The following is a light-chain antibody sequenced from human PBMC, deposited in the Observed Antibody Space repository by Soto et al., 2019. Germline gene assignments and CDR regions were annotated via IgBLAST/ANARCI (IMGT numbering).Light chain of an antibody. Sequence: EIVLTQSPVTLSLSPGERATLSCRASQSVSSYLAWYQQKPGQAPRLLIYDTFNRATGIPARFSGSGSGTDFTLTISSLEPEDFAVYYCQQRSNWPPYTFGQGTELEIK. CDR1: QSVSSY. CDR3: QQRSNWPPYT. CDR2: DTF. V-gene: IGKV3-11*01. J-gene: IGKJ2*01.